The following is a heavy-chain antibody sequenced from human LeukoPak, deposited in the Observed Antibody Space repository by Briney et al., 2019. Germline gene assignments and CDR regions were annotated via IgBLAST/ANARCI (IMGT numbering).Heavy chain of an antibody. CDR2: IYPGDSDT. J-gene: IGHJ4*02. D-gene: IGHD3/OR15-3a*01. CDR1: GFTFTTHW. V-gene: IGHV5-51*01. CDR3: ARYYFWTGSYFYDY. Sequence: HGESLKTSCKTSGFTFTTHWIAWVRQKPGEGLELTGIIYPGDSDTNYSPAFQGQVTISADKSTNTAYLLWSSLKASDTAMYYCARYYFWTGSYFYDYWGQGTLVTVSS.